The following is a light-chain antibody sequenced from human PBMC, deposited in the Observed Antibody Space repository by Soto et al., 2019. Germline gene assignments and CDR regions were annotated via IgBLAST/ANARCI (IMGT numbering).Light chain of an antibody. CDR2: AAY. J-gene: IGKJ4*01. Sequence: EIVFTQAPDTRCLSPGDRARLSWRASQSVSNNYLAWYQQTPGQARRPLIYAAYSRAPGITDRFSGSGSGTEFTLTISSLQSEDFAVYYCQQYNNWPRTFGGGTQVDIK. V-gene: IGKV3D-15*01. CDR1: QSVSNN. CDR3: QQYNNWPRT.